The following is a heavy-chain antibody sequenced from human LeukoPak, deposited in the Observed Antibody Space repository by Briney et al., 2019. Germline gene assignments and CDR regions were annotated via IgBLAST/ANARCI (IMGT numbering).Heavy chain of an antibody. CDR1: GGSISSSSYY. V-gene: IGHV4-39*07. CDR2: IYYSGST. J-gene: IGHJ4*02. CDR3: ARVAAADPFDY. Sequence: PSETLSLTCTVSGGSISSSSYYWGWIRQPPGKGLEWIGSIYYSGSTYYNPSLKSRVTISVDTSKNQFSLKLSSVTAADTAVYYCARVAAADPFDYWGQGTLVTVSS. D-gene: IGHD6-13*01.